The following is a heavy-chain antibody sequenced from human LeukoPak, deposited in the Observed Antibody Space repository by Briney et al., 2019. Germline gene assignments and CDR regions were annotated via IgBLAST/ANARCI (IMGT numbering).Heavy chain of an antibody. V-gene: IGHV3-74*01. J-gene: IGHJ1*01. D-gene: IGHD6-19*01. CDR3: ARVPITLAGTKDAKYFQH. CDR2: INSDGSST. Sequence: GSLRLSCAASGFTFSSYWMHWVRQAPGKGLVWVSRINSDGSSTNYADSVKGRFTISRDNAKNTLSLQMNSLRAEDTAVYYCARVPITLAGTKDAKYFQHWGQGTLVTVSS. CDR1: GFTFSSYW.